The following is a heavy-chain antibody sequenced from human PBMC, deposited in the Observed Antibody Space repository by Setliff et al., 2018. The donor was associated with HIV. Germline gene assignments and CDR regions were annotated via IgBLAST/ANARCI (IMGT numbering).Heavy chain of an antibody. CDR2: INPNSGGT. D-gene: IGHD3-10*01. CDR1: GYTFTGYY. V-gene: IGHV1-2*02. Sequence: ASVKVSCKASGYTFTGYYMHWVRQAPGQGLEWMGWINPNSGGTNYAQKFQGRVTMTRDTSITTAYMELSGLRSDDTAVYYCARVGSRTIWFLLDYWGQGTLVTSPQ. CDR3: ARVGSRTIWFLLDY. J-gene: IGHJ4*02.